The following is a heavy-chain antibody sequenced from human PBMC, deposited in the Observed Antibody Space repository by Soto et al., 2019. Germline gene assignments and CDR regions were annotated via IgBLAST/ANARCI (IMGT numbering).Heavy chain of an antibody. CDR1: GYTFSSYG. Sequence: QVQLVQSGAEVKKPGASVKVSCKASGYTFSSYGITWVRQAPGQGLQWVGSISAYNGNTNYAQTLQGRVTMTRDTSTTAAYPALRRLRSDGTAVYYCARSLGRSSWYDYRGQGTMVTVSS. J-gene: IGHJ4*02. CDR3: ARSLGRSSWYDY. V-gene: IGHV1-18*01. CDR2: ISAYNGNT. D-gene: IGHD6-13*01.